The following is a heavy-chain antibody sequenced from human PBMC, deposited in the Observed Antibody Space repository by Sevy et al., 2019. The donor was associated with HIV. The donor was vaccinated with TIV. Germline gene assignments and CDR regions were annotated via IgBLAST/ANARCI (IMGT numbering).Heavy chain of an antibody. D-gene: IGHD1-26*01. CDR3: ANAYSGSYSHSYLYALDV. V-gene: IGHV3-30*18. CDR1: GLSFSYYG. CDR2: ISHDGINE. J-gene: IGHJ6*02. Sequence: GGSLRLSCIGSGLSFSYYGIHWVRQPPGKGLDWVALISHDGINEYYAESVKGRFTISRDNSKNTVYLEMNSLRNEDTAIYFCANAYSGSYSHSYLYALDVWGQGTTVTVSS.